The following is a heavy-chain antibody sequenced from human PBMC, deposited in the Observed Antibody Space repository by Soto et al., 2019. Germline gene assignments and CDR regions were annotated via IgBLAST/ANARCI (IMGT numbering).Heavy chain of an antibody. CDR3: ARWADTGYSSGWYYFDY. D-gene: IGHD6-19*01. CDR1: GFTFSSYW. CDR2: IKQDGSEK. V-gene: IGHV3-7*05. J-gene: IGHJ4*02. Sequence: EVQLVESGGGLVQPGGSLRLSCAASGFTFSSYWMSWVRQAPGKGLEWVANIKQDGSEKYYVDSVKGRFTISRDNAKNSLYLQMNSLRAEDTAVYYCARWADTGYSSGWYYFDYWGQGTLVTVSS.